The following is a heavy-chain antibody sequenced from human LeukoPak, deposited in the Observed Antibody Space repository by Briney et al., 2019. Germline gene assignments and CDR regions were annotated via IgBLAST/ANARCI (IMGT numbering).Heavy chain of an antibody. V-gene: IGHV3-64*02. D-gene: IGHD3-22*01. CDR2: IGSNGGAT. J-gene: IGHJ4*02. Sequence: GGSLRLSCAASGFTFSSYPMHWVRQAPGKGLEYVSAIGSNGGATYYADFVEGRFTISQDNSKNTLYLQMGSLRPEDMAVYYCARLTSGYYDYWGQGTLVTVSS. CDR3: ARLTSGYYDY. CDR1: GFTFSSYP.